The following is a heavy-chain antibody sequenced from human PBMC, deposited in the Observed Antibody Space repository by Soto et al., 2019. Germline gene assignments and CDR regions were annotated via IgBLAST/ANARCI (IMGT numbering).Heavy chain of an antibody. J-gene: IGHJ5*02. Sequence: PGGSLRLSCAASGFTFNDYAMSWVRQLPGKGLEWVSNIRSSGDSTYYADSVKGRFTISRDNAKNSLYLQMNSLRAEDTAVYYCARDVWYSSSWRHIPFDPWGQGTLVTSPQ. D-gene: IGHD6-6*01. CDR3: ARDVWYSSSWRHIPFDP. CDR1: GFTFNDYA. V-gene: IGHV3-23*01. CDR2: IRSSGDST.